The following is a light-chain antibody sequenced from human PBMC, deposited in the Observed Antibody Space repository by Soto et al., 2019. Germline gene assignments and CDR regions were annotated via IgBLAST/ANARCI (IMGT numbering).Light chain of an antibody. CDR1: SSDVGGYNY. Sequence: QSVLTQPASVSGSSGQSITISCTGTSSDVGGYNYVSWYQQHPGKAPKLMIYDVSNRPSGVSNRFSGSKSGNTASLTISGLQAEDEADYYCSSYTSSSSYVLGTGTKVTVL. V-gene: IGLV2-14*01. J-gene: IGLJ1*01. CDR3: SSYTSSSSYV. CDR2: DVS.